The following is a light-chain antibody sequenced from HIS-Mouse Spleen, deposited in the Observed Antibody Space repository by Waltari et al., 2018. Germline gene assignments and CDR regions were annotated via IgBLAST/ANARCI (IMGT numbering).Light chain of an antibody. V-gene: IGKV1-17*03. J-gene: IGKJ4*01. Sequence: DIQMTQSPSAMSASVGDRVTITCRAGQGISNYLDWFQQKPGKVPKHLIYAASSLQSGVPSRFSGSGSGTEFTLTISSLQPEDFATYYCLQHNSYPRTFGGGTKVEIK. CDR3: LQHNSYPRT. CDR1: QGISNY. CDR2: AAS.